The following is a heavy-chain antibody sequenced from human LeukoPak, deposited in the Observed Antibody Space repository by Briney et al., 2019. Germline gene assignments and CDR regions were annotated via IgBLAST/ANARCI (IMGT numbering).Heavy chain of an antibody. D-gene: IGHD3-9*01. CDR2: MYSGGST. J-gene: IGHJ4*02. V-gene: IGHV4-39*07. CDR1: GGSISSSGYY. Sequence: PSETLSLTCTVSGGSISSSGYYWGWIRQPPGKGLEWIGSMYSGGSTNYNPSLKSRVTISVDTSKNQFSLKLSSVTAADTAVYYCARGGRYFDPERKYYFDYWGQGTLVTVSS. CDR3: ARGGRYFDPERKYYFDY.